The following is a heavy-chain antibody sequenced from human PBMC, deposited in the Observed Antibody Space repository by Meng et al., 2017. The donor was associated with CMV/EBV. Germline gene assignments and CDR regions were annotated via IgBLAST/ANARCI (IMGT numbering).Heavy chain of an antibody. Sequence: PETLSLTCAVYGGTFSGYYWSWIRQPPGKGLEWIGEINHSGSTNYNPSLKNRVTIPVDTSKNQFSLKLSSVTAADTAVYYCARSGAANCCSYGMDVWGQGTTVTVSS. J-gene: IGHJ6*02. CDR3: ARSGAANCCSYGMDV. V-gene: IGHV4-34*01. CDR1: GGTFSGYY. CDR2: INHSGST. D-gene: IGHD2-15*01.